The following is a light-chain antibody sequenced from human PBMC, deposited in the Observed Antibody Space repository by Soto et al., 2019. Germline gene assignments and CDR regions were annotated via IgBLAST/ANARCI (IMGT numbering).Light chain of an antibody. J-gene: IGKJ1*01. CDR3: QHYNSYSEA. CDR2: KAS. V-gene: IGKV1-5*03. CDR1: QTTSSW. Sequence: VGDRVTITCRASQTTSSWLAWYQQKPGKAPKLLIYKASTLKSGVPSRFSGSGSGTEFTLTISSLQPDDFATYYCQHYNSYSEAFGQGTKVDIK.